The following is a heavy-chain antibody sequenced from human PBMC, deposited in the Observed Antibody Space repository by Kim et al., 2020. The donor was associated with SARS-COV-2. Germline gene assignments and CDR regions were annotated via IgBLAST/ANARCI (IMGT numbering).Heavy chain of an antibody. D-gene: IGHD3-10*01. CDR1: GYSFTSYW. J-gene: IGHJ3*02. V-gene: IGHV5-10-1*01. Sequence: GESLKISCKGSGYSFTSYWISWVRQMPGKGLEWMGRIDPSDSYTNYSPSFQGHVTISADKSISTAYLQWSSLKASDTAMYYCARHRAMVRGWDAFDIWGQGTMVTVSS. CDR2: IDPSDSYT. CDR3: ARHRAMVRGWDAFDI.